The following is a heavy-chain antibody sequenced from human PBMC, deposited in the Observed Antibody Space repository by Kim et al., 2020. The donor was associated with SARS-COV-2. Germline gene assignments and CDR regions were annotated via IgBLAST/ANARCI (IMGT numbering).Heavy chain of an antibody. CDR3: AKYPSWDV. CDR1: GFTFSSYW. V-gene: IGHV3-74*01. J-gene: IGHJ6*02. CDR2: INSDGSGT. Sequence: GGSLRLSCEASGFTFSSYWMHWVRQAPGKGLVWVANINSDGSGTRYVDSVKGRFTISRDNAKNTLYLQMNSLRAEDTAVYYCAKYPSWDVWGQGTTVTVS.